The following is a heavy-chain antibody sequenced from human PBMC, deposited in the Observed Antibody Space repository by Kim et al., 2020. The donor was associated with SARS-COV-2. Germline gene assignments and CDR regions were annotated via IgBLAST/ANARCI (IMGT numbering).Heavy chain of an antibody. CDR1: GFTFRNSA. CDR2: VVVVSGVK. CDR3: AAGTGYYSPDY. J-gene: IGHJ4*02. D-gene: IGHD3-22*01. V-gene: IGHV1-58*01. Sequence: SVKVSCKASGFTFRNSAVQWVRQARGQGLEWIGWVVVVSGVKKYAQKFQERVIITRDMSTSTAYMELSSLRSEDTALYYCAAGTGYYSPDYWGQGTLVT.